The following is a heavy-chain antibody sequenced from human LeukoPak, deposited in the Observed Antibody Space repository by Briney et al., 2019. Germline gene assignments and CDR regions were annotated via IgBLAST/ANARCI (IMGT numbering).Heavy chain of an antibody. V-gene: IGHV3-23*01. Sequence: GGSLRLSCAASGFTFSSYAMSWVRQAPGKGLEWVSAISGSGGSTYYADSVKGRFTISRDNSKNTLYLQMNSLRAEDTAVYYCAKDTGDCYYDSRNGYFDYWGQGTLVTVSS. CDR2: ISGSGGST. CDR1: GFTFSSYA. J-gene: IGHJ4*02. CDR3: AKDTGDCYYDSRNGYFDY. D-gene: IGHD3-22*01.